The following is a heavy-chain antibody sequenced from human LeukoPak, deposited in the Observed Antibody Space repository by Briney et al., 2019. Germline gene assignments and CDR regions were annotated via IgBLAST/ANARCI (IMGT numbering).Heavy chain of an antibody. CDR1: GFSFSSYV. CDR3: AKEQAAAGNNWFDP. Sequence: GGSLRLSCLASGFSFSSYVMSWVRQAPGKGLEWVSTISGSGGSTYYADSVKGRFTISRDKSKNTLYLQKNSLRAEDTAVYYCAKEQAAAGNNWFDPWGQGTLVTVFS. J-gene: IGHJ5*02. V-gene: IGHV3-23*01. D-gene: IGHD6-13*01. CDR2: ISGSGGST.